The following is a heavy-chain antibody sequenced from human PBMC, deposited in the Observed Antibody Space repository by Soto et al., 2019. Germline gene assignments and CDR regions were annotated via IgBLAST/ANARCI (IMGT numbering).Heavy chain of an antibody. CDR1: GFTFSSYA. CDR3: AKSITNVYYYYYYGMDV. D-gene: IGHD1-1*01. V-gene: IGHV3-23*01. CDR2: ISGSGGST. J-gene: IGHJ6*02. Sequence: GGSLRLSCAASGFTFSSYAMSWVRQAPGKGLEWVSAISGSGGSTYYADSVKGRFTISRDNSKNTLYLQMNSLRAEDTAVYYCAKSITNVYYYYYYGMDVWGQGTTVTVSS.